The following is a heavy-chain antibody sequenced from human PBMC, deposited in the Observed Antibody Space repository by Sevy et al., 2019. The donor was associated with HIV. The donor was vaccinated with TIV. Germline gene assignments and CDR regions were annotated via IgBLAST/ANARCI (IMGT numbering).Heavy chain of an antibody. Sequence: GGSLRLSCAASGFTFSSYWMSWVRQAPGKGLEWVANIKQDGSEKYYVDSVKGRFTISRDNAKNSLYLQMNSLRAEDTAVYYCASAFWGANDAFDIWGQGTMVTVSS. D-gene: IGHD7-27*01. CDR1: GFTFSSYW. V-gene: IGHV3-7*01. CDR3: ASAFWGANDAFDI. CDR2: IKQDGSEK. J-gene: IGHJ3*02.